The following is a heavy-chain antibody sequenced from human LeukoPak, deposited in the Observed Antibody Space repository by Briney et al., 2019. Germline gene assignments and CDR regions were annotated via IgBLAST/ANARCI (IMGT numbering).Heavy chain of an antibody. Sequence: GSLRLSCAASGFTFSSYAMSWVRQAPGKGLEWVSAISGSGHNTYYADSVKGRFTISRDNSKNTLYLQMNSLRVEDTAVYYCAKDRIVGATTSYDYFDYWGQGTLVTVSS. J-gene: IGHJ4*02. CDR2: ISGSGHNT. V-gene: IGHV3-23*01. D-gene: IGHD1-26*01. CDR1: GFTFSSYA. CDR3: AKDRIVGATTSYDYFDY.